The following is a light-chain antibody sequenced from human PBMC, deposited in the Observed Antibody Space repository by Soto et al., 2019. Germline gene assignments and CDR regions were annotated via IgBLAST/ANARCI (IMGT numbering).Light chain of an antibody. V-gene: IGLV4-69*01. J-gene: IGLJ7*01. Sequence: QPVLTQSPSASASLGAWVKLTCTLSSGHSSYAIAWHQQQPEKGPRYLMKLNSDGSHSKGDGIPDRFSGSSSGAERYLTISSLQSEDEADYYCQTWGTGIPVFGGGTQLTVL. CDR2: LNSDGSH. CDR3: QTWGTGIPV. CDR1: SGHSSYA.